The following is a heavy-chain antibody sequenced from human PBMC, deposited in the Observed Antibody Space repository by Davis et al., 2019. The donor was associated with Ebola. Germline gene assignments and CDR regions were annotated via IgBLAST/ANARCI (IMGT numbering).Heavy chain of an antibody. J-gene: IGHJ6*02. CDR1: GFTFSSYA. V-gene: IGHV3-64*01. CDR2: ISSNGGST. Sequence: GESLKISCAASGFTFSSYAMHWVRQAPGKGLEYVSAISSNGGSTYYANSVKGRFTISRDNSKNTLYLQMNSLRAEDTAVYYCAKGDYGDYYYYYYGMDVWGQGTTVTVSS. D-gene: IGHD4-17*01. CDR3: AKGDYGDYYYYYYGMDV.